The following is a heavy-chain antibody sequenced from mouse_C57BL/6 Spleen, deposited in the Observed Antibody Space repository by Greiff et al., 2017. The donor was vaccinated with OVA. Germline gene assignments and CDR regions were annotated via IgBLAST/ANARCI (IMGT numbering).Heavy chain of an antibody. CDR3: ARLRREGDAMDY. V-gene: IGHV1-82*01. CDR2: IYPGDGDT. D-gene: IGHD2-12*01. J-gene: IGHJ4*01. CDR1: GYAFSSSW. Sequence: QVQLQQSGPELVKPGASVKISCKASGYAFSSSWMNWVKQRPGKGLEWIGRIYPGDGDTNYNGKFKGKATLTADKSSSTAYMQLSSLTSEDSAVYFCARLRREGDAMDYWGQGTSVTVSS.